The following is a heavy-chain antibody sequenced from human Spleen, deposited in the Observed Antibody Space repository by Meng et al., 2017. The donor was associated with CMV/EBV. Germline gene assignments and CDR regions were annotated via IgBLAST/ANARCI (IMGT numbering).Heavy chain of an antibody. CDR3: ARSDGRIAPGHY. V-gene: IGHV4-34*01. CDR1: GGSFSGYY. D-gene: IGHD5-18*01. CDR2: INHSGST. Sequence: QVQLHRWGAGLLKPSGTLSLTFAVYGGSFSGYYWSWIRQPPGKVLEWIGEINHSGSTNYNPSLKNRVTISVDTSKNQFSLKLSSVTAADTAVYYCARSDGRIAPGHYWGQGTLVTVSS. J-gene: IGHJ4*02.